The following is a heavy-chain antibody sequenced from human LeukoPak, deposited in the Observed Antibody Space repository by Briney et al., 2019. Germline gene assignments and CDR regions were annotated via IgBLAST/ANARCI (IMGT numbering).Heavy chain of an antibody. D-gene: IGHD4-17*01. CDR3: ASVNYVDYGFDY. J-gene: IGHJ4*02. CDR1: GGSISNSHSY. V-gene: IGHV4-39*01. Sequence: PSETLSLTCTVSGGSISNSHSYWGWIRQPPGKGLEWIAHISYSGSTYYNPSLRSRVTISVDTSKSQFSLKLASMTAADAAIFYCASVNYVDYGFDYWGQGTLVTVSS. CDR2: ISYSGST.